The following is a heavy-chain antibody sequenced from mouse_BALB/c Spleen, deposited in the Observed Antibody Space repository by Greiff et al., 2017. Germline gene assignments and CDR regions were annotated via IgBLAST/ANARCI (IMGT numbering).Heavy chain of an antibody. CDR3: ARHDGFY. J-gene: IGHJ2*01. D-gene: IGHD2-3*01. Sequence: EVKLVESGGGLVKPGGSLKLSCAASGFAFSSYDMSWVRQTPEKRLEWVAYISSGGGSTYYPDTVKGRFTISRDNAKNTLYLQMSSLKSEDTAMYYCARHDGFYWGQGTTLTVSS. V-gene: IGHV5-12-1*01. CDR1: GFAFSSYD. CDR2: ISSGGGST.